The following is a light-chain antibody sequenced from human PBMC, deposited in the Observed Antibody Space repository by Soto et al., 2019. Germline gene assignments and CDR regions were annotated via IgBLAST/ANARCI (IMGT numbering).Light chain of an antibody. J-gene: IGLJ3*02. CDR3: ATRDNRLSRWV. CDR2: CND. V-gene: IGLV1-47*02. Sequence: QSVLTQPPSASGTPGQRVTISCSGSSSNIGTNYVYWYKQLPGTAPKLLIYCNDQRPSGVPDRLSGSKSGTSASLAISGLRSEDEADYYCATRDNRLSRWVFGRGTKLTVL. CDR1: SSNIGTNY.